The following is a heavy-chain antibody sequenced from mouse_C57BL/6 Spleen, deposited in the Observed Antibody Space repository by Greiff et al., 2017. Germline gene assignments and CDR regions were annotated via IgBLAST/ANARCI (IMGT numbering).Heavy chain of an antibody. Sequence: EVKLMESGGGLVKPGGSLKLSCAASGFTFSSYAMSWVRQTPEKRLEWVATISDGGSYTYYPDNVKGRFTISRDNAKNNLYLQMSHLKSEDTAMYYCARDGAMVTRYWYFDVWGTGTTVTVSS. CDR1: GFTFSSYA. CDR2: ISDGGSYT. CDR3: ARDGAMVTRYWYFDV. V-gene: IGHV5-4*01. J-gene: IGHJ1*03. D-gene: IGHD2-1*01.